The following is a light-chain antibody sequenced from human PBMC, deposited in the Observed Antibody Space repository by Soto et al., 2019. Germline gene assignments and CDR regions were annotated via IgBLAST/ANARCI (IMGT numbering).Light chain of an antibody. CDR2: AAS. J-gene: IGKJ1*01. CDR1: QSISSY. V-gene: IGKV1-39*01. Sequence: DIQMTQSPSSLSASVGDRVTITCRASQSISSYLNWYQQKPGKAPKLLIYAASSLLSGVPSRFSGSGSGTDFTLTISSLQPEEFATYSCQQSYSTPRTFGQGTKVEIK. CDR3: QQSYSTPRT.